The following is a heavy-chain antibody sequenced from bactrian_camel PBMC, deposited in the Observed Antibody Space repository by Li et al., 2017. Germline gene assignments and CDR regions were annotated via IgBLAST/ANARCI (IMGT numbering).Heavy chain of an antibody. Sequence: QVQLVESGGGSVQAGGSLTLSCTVSGDTYGNYCLAWLRQAPGKKREVVAIIEPDGSTTYTDAVKGRFIISKDNAETILYLQMSGLKPEDTAMYYCAAQGGSWDSCLKAAYTYWGQGTQVTVS. V-gene: IGHV3S55*01. D-gene: IGHD2*01. CDR3: AAQGGSWDSCLKAAYTY. J-gene: IGHJ4*01. CDR2: IEPDGST. CDR1: GDTYGNYC.